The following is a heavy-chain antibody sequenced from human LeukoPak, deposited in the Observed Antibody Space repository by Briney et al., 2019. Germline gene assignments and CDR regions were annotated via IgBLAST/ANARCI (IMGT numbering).Heavy chain of an antibody. J-gene: IGHJ4*02. CDR3: TKGPPHYFDTTGTRIADLYFDS. D-gene: IGHD3-22*01. Sequence: PGGSQRLSCAASGFTFHDYAMHWVRQAPGKGLEWVSGINWDSGTVGYADSLKGRSTISRDNAKNSLYLQMNNLRAEDTAFYYCTKGPPHYFDTTGTRIADLYFDSWGQGTLVTVSS. CDR2: INWDSGTV. CDR1: GFTFHDYA. V-gene: IGHV3-9*01.